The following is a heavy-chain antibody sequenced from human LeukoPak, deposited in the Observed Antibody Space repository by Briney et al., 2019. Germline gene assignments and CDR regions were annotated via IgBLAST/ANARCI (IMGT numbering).Heavy chain of an antibody. Sequence: SETLSLTYAVYGGSFSGYYWSWIRQPPGKGLEWIGEINHSGSTNYNPSLKSRVTISVDTSKNQFSLKLSSVTAADTAVYYCARGTNSSSSKYYFDYWGQGTLVTVSS. J-gene: IGHJ4*02. CDR3: ARGTNSSSSKYYFDY. CDR1: GGSFSGYY. D-gene: IGHD6-13*01. CDR2: INHSGST. V-gene: IGHV4-34*01.